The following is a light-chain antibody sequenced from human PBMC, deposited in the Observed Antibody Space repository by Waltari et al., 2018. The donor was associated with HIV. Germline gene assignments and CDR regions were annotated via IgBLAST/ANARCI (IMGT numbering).Light chain of an antibody. V-gene: IGKV3-15*01. Sequence: EIQMTQSPATLSVSPGERVTLSCRASQNVNKHLAWYQQKLGQPPRLLIYDISTRAPGIPARFSASGSGTEFTLTISSPQSEDFGVYYCQQYTYWPLTFGGGTKVEIQ. CDR3: QQYTYWPLT. CDR2: DIS. CDR1: QNVNKH. J-gene: IGKJ4*01.